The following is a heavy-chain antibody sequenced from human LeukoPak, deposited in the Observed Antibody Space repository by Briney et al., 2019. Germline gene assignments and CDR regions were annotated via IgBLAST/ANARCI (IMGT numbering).Heavy chain of an antibody. J-gene: IGHJ4*02. V-gene: IGHV3-66*01. CDR3: ARESGSVTSEVDFDY. D-gene: IGHD4-17*01. CDR2: LYSGGIT. CDR1: GFTVSSNY. Sequence: GGSLRLSCVVSGFTVSSNYMNWVRQAPGKGLEWVSVLYSGGITYSADSVKGRFTISRDISKNTLYLQMNSLRAEDTAVYYCARESGSVTSEVDFDYWGQGTLVTVSS.